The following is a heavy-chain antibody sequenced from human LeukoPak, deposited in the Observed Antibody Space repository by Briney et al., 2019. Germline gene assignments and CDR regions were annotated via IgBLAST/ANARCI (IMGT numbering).Heavy chain of an antibody. CDR3: AKTLYDSSGYPRRWFDP. V-gene: IGHV3-23*01. CDR2: ISGSGGST. CDR1: GFTFSSHA. Sequence: GGSLRLSCGASGFTFSSHAMTWVRQAPGKGLEWVSVISGSGGSTYYADSVKGRFTISRDSSKNMLYLQLNSLRAEDTAVYYCAKTLYDSSGYPRRWFDPWGQGTLVTVSS. D-gene: IGHD3-22*01. J-gene: IGHJ5*02.